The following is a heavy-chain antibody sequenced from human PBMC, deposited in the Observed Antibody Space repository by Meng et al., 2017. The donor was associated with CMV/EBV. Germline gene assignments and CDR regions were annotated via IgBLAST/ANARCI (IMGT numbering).Heavy chain of an antibody. CDR3: ATLNYSSTENYYYYYGMDV. D-gene: IGHD2-2*01. CDR2: IIPIFGTA. Sequence: SVKVSCKASGGTFSSYAISWVRQAPGQGLEWMGGIIPIFGTANYPQKFQGRVTITTDESTSTAYMELSSLRSEDTAVYYCATLNYSSTENYYYYYGMDVWGQGTTVTVSS. J-gene: IGHJ6*02. CDR1: GGTFSSYA. V-gene: IGHV1-69*05.